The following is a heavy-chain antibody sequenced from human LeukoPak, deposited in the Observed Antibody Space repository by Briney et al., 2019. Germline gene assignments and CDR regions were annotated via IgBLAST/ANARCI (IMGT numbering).Heavy chain of an antibody. Sequence: ASVKVSCKASGYTFTSYDINWVRQATGQGLKWMGWMNPNSGNTGYAQKFQGRVTITRNTSISTAYMELSSLRSEDTAVYYCARAPGVATYNWFDPWGQGTLVTVSS. CDR3: ARAPGVATYNWFDP. CDR1: GYTFTSYD. V-gene: IGHV1-8*03. CDR2: MNPNSGNT. D-gene: IGHD5-12*01. J-gene: IGHJ5*02.